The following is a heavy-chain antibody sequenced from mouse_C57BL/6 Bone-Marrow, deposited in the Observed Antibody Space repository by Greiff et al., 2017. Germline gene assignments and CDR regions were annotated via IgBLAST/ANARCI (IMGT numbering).Heavy chain of an antibody. V-gene: IGHV5-17*01. J-gene: IGHJ4*01. CDR3: ARLDDDDRYYYARDY. D-gene: IGHD2-12*01. CDR1: GFTFSDYG. Sequence: EVKLMESGGGLVKPGGSLKLSCAASGFTFSDYGMNWVRPAPEKGLEWVAYISSGSSTIYYEDTVQGRFTIYRANAKNTLFLQMTSLTSEDTAMYYCARLDDDDRYYYARDYWGQGTSVTVSS. CDR2: ISSGSSTI.